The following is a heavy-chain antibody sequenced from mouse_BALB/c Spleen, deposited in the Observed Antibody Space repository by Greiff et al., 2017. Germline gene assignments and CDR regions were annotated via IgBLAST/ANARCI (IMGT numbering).Heavy chain of an antibody. CDR3: ARKEVYDGYFDY. J-gene: IGHJ2*01. CDR1: GYSITSDYA. V-gene: IGHV3-2*02. Sequence: EVKVEESGPGLVKPSQSLSLTCTVTGYSITSDYAWNWIRQFPGNKLEWMGYISYSGSTSYNPSLKSRISITRDTSKNQFFLQLNSVTTEDTATYYCARKEVYDGYFDYWGQGTTLTVSS. CDR2: ISYSGST. D-gene: IGHD2-3*01.